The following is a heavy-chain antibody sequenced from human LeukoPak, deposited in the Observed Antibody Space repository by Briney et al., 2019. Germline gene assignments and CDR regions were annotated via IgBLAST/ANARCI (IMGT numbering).Heavy chain of an antibody. CDR3: AREVAGYYYYATDV. V-gene: IGHV3-30-3*01. Sequence: PGGSLRLSCAASGFTFSSYAMQWVRQAPGKGXXXXXFISYDGSNKYYADSVKGRFTISRDISKNTLYLQMNSLRAEDTAVYYCAREVAGYYYYATDVWGQGTTVTVSS. CDR2: ISYDGSNK. J-gene: IGHJ6*02. CDR1: GFTFSSYA. D-gene: IGHD6-19*01.